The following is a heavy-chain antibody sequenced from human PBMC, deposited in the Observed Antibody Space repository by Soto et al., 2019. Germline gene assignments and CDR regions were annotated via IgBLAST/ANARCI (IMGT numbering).Heavy chain of an antibody. D-gene: IGHD3-10*01. J-gene: IGHJ6*02. Sequence: SETLYLTCAVYGGSFSGYYWSWIRQPPGKGLEWIGEINHSGSTNYNPSLKSRVTISVDTSKNQFSLKLSSVTAADTAVYYCARGSLWFGELWNVWGQGTTVTVSS. CDR2: INHSGST. V-gene: IGHV4-34*01. CDR3: ARGSLWFGELWNV. CDR1: GGSFSGYY.